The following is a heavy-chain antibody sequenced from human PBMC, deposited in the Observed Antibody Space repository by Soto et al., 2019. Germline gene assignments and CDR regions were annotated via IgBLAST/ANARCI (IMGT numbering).Heavy chain of an antibody. D-gene: IGHD2-2*01. CDR1: GFTFSTYS. Sequence: ESGGGLVQPGGSLRLSCAASGFTFSTYSMNWVRQAPGKGLEWVSYITSGSSTIYYADSVKGRFTISRDNARNSLYLQMNSLRAEDTAVYYCTGDCSSTACFDYWGQGTLVTVSS. CDR3: TGDCSSTACFDY. CDR2: ITSGSSTI. V-gene: IGHV3-48*01. J-gene: IGHJ4*02.